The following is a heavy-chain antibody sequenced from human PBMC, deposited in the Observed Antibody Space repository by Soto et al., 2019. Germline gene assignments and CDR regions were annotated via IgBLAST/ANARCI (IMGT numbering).Heavy chain of an antibody. V-gene: IGHV3-23*01. Sequence: GGSLRLSCAASGFTFITYAMSWVRLAPGKGLEWVSAISGSGDNTYYADSVKGRFTISRDNSKNTLYLQMNSLRAEDTALYYCAKDQWVGYCSGGSCKTAFDIWGQGTMVTVSS. CDR2: ISGSGDNT. CDR1: GFTFITYA. CDR3: AKDQWVGYCSGGSCKTAFDI. J-gene: IGHJ3*02. D-gene: IGHD2-15*01.